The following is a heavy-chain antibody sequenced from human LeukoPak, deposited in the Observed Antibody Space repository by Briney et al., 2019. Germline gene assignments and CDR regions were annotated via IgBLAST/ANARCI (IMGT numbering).Heavy chain of an antibody. J-gene: IGHJ6*03. D-gene: IGHD4-23*01. CDR2: IIPIFGTA. Sequence: ASVKVSCKASGGTFSSYAISWVRQAPGQGLEWMGGIIPIFGTANYAQKFQGRVTITTDESTSTAYMELSSLRSEDTAVYYCAREATSGGSPYHVVYYYMDVWGKGTTVTVSS. CDR3: AREATSGGSPYHVVYYYMDV. V-gene: IGHV1-69*05. CDR1: GGTFSSYA.